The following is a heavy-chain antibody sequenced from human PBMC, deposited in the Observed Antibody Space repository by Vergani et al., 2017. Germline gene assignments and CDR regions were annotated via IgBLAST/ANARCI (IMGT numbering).Heavy chain of an antibody. J-gene: IGHJ3*02. V-gene: IGHV4-61*02. CDR1: GGSLDIHSQT. CDR3: VRVLHTSYILGAFDI. D-gene: IGHD2-21*01. CDR2: IDVKGNS. Sequence: QAQLQESGPRLVKPSQTLSLTCSFSGGSLDIHSQTWGWIRQPAGEGLEWIGLIDVKGNSNFSPSVEGRVTMSADASRGRFSLNLRSVTTSATAVYYCVRVLHTSYILGAFDIWGQGIKVTVSS.